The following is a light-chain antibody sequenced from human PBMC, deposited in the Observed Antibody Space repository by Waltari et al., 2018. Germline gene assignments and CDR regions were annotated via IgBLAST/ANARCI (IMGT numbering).Light chain of an antibody. CDR1: SSNHGRDS. V-gene: IGLV1-44*01. J-gene: IGLJ1*01. Sequence: QSVLTQPPSTSGTPRQRVTISCSGSSSNHGRDSVNWYQQLPGTAPKLLIYSDNQRPSGVPDRFSGSKSGTSASLAISGLQSEDEADYYCAAWDGTLNGYVFGAGTKVTVL. CDR3: AAWDGTLNGYV. CDR2: SDN.